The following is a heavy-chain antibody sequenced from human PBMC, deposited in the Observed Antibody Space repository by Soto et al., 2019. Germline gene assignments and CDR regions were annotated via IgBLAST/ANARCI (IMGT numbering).Heavy chain of an antibody. V-gene: IGHV5-51*01. CDR2: IYPGDSDT. J-gene: IGHJ3*02. CDR3: ARPLKYYDSSGYYLDAFDI. Sequence: GESLKISCKGSGYSFTSYWIGWVRQMRGKGLEWMGIIYPGDSDTRYSPSFQGQVTISADKSISTAYLQWSSLKASDTAMYYCARPLKYYDSSGYYLDAFDIWGQGTMVTVSS. CDR1: GYSFTSYW. D-gene: IGHD3-22*01.